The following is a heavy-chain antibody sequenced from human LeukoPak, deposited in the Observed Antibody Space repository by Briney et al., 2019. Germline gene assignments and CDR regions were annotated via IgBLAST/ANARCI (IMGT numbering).Heavy chain of an antibody. CDR3: ARDPRAADSSGYYAGGDY. V-gene: IGHV3-7*03. CDR1: GFTFSSYR. D-gene: IGHD3-22*01. Sequence: PGGSLRLSCAASGFTFSSYRMSWVRQAPGKGLEWVANIKQDGSEKYYVDSVKGRFTISRDNAKNSLYLQMNSLRAEDTAVYYCARDPRAADSSGYYAGGDYWGQGTLVTVPS. J-gene: IGHJ4*02. CDR2: IKQDGSEK.